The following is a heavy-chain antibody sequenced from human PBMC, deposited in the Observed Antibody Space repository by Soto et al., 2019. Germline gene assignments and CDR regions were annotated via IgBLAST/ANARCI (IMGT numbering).Heavy chain of an antibody. CDR2: ISSSSSTI. D-gene: IGHD6-13*01. CDR1: GFTFSSYS. Sequence: EVQLVESGGGLVQPGGSLRLSCAASGFTFSSYSMNWVRQAPGKGLEWVSYISSSSSTIYYADSVKGRFTISRDNAKNSLYLQMNSLRAEDTAVYYCARHPERIAQVGWFDPLGQGALGTVSS. J-gene: IGHJ5*02. V-gene: IGHV3-48*01. CDR3: ARHPERIAQVGWFDP.